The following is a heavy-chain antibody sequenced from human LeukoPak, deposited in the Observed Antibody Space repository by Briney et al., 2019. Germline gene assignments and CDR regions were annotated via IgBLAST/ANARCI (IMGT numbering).Heavy chain of an antibody. CDR1: GYTFTSYG. J-gene: IGHJ4*02. D-gene: IGHD5-18*01. Sequence: GASVKVSCKASGYTFTSYGISWVRQAPGQGPEWMGWISAYNGNTNYAQKLQGRVTMTTDTSTSTAYMELRSLRSDDTAVYYCARVQRGYSYGPFDYWGQGTLVTVSS. CDR3: ARVQRGYSYGPFDY. V-gene: IGHV1-18*01. CDR2: ISAYNGNT.